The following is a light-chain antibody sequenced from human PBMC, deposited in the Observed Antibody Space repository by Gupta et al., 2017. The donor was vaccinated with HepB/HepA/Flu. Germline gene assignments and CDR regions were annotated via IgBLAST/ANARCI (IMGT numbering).Light chain of an antibody. V-gene: IGLV1-47*01. CDR2: RNN. Sequence: QSVLTQPPSASGTPGQRVTISCSGSSSTIGSNSVYWYQQLPGTAPKLLIYRNNQRPSGVPDRFSGSRSGTSASLAISGLRAEDETDYYCAAWDDSRSGVVFGGGTKLTVL. CDR3: AAWDDSRSGVV. J-gene: IGLJ2*01. CDR1: SSTIGSNS.